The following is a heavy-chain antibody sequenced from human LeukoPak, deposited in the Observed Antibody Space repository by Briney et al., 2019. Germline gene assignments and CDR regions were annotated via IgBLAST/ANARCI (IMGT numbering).Heavy chain of an antibody. CDR2: VNPNGGGT. J-gene: IGHJ4*02. Sequence: ASVKVSCKASGYTFTDYHMHWVRQAPGQGLEWMGWVNPNGGGTNYAQKFQGRVTMTRDTSISTAYMELSRLRSDDTAVYYCTRDNYDRQFDYWGQGTLVTVSS. CDR3: TRDNYDRQFDY. V-gene: IGHV1-2*02. CDR1: GYTFTDYH. D-gene: IGHD3-9*01.